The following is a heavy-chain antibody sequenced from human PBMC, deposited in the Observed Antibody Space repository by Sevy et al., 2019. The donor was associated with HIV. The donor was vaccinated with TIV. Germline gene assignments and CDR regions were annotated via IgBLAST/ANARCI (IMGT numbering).Heavy chain of an antibody. CDR3: SRLDYDILTGDYYGMDV. CDR1: GGSISSYY. CDR2: IYTSGST. Sequence: SETLSLTCTVSGGSISSYYWSWIRQPAGKGLEWIGRIYTSGSTNYNPSLKSRVTMSVDTSKNQFSLKLSSVTAADTAVYDWSRLDYDILTGDYYGMDVWGQGTTVTVSS. V-gene: IGHV4-4*07. J-gene: IGHJ6*02. D-gene: IGHD3-9*01.